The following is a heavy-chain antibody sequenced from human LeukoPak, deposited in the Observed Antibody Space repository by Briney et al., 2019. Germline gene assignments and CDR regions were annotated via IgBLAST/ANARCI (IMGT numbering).Heavy chain of an antibody. CDR2: IKSKTDGGTT. CDR1: GFTFSNAW. J-gene: IGHJ5*02. CDR3: TTGYCSSTSCYSVGWFDP. Sequence: GGSLRLSCAASGFTFSNAWMSWVRQAPGKGLEWVGRIKSKTDGGTTDYAAPVKGRSTISRDDSKNTLYLQMNSLKTEDTAVYYCTTGYCSSTSCYSVGWFDPWGQGTLVTVSS. V-gene: IGHV3-15*01. D-gene: IGHD2-2*02.